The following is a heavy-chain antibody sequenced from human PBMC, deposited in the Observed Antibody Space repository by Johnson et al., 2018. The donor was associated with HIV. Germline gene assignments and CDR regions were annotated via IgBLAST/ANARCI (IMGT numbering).Heavy chain of an antibody. CDR2: IWYDGSNK. CDR3: ASELGGELDAFDI. V-gene: IGHV3-30*19. J-gene: IGHJ3*02. CDR1: GFTFSSYG. Sequence: QVQLVESGGGVVQPGRSLRVSCAASGFTFSSYGMHWVRQAPGKGLEWVAVIWYDGSNKYYADSVKGRFSISRDNSKNMLDLQMNSLRAEDTAVYYCASELGGELDAFDIWGQGTMVTVSS. D-gene: IGHD1-26*01.